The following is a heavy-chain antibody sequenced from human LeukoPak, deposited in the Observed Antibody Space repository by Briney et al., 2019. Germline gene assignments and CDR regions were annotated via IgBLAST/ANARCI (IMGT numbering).Heavy chain of an antibody. CDR3: ARDLNYDFWSGMGGSGDYYMDV. Sequence: GGSLRLSCAASGFTVSSNYMSWVRQAPGKGLEWVSVIYSAGDTSYADSVKGRFTISRDNAKNSLYLQMNSLRAEDTAVYYCARDLNYDFWSGMGGSGDYYMDVWGKGTTVTVSS. V-gene: IGHV3-53*01. J-gene: IGHJ6*03. D-gene: IGHD3-3*01. CDR1: GFTVSSNY. CDR2: IYSAGDT.